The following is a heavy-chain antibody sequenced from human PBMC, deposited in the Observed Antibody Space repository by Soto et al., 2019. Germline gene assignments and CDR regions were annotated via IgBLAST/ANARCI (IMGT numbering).Heavy chain of an antibody. CDR3: ARGGARSRELGYGPLGYYYYGMDV. J-gene: IGHJ6*02. Sequence: GASVKVSCKASGGTFSSYAMSWVRQAPGQGLEWMGGIIPIFGTANYAQKFQGRVTITADESTSTAYMELSSLRSEDTAVYYCARGGARSRELGYGPLGYYYYGMDVWGQGTTVTVSS. CDR1: GGTFSSYA. CDR2: IIPIFGTA. D-gene: IGHD5-18*01. V-gene: IGHV1-69*13.